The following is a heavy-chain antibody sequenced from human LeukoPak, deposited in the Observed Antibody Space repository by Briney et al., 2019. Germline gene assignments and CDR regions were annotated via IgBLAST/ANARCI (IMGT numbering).Heavy chain of an antibody. J-gene: IGHJ6*02. CDR2: IYHSGSGST. Sequence: LRLSCAASGITFSDQYMSWIRQPPGKGLEWIGYIYHSGSGSTYYNPSLKSRVTTSIDKSKNQFSLKLNSVTAADTAVYYCARINDFWSGPTLDVWGQGTTVTVSS. V-gene: IGHV4-30-2*01. D-gene: IGHD3-3*01. CDR1: GITFSDQY. CDR3: ARINDFWSGPTLDV.